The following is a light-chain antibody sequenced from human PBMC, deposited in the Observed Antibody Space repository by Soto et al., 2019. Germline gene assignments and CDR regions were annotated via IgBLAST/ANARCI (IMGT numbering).Light chain of an antibody. V-gene: IGKV1-5*03. J-gene: IGKJ2*01. Sequence: DIQMTQSPSTLSTSLGDRVTITCRASQSISSWLAWYQQKPGKAPKLLIYKASSLESGVPSRFSGSGSGTDFTLTISSLQPDDFGTYYCQQYNGFPLTYGQGTKLEIK. CDR1: QSISSW. CDR2: KAS. CDR3: QQYNGFPLT.